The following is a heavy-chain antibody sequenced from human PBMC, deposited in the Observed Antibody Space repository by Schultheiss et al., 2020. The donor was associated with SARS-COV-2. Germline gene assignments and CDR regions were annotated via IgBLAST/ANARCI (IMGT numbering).Heavy chain of an antibody. V-gene: IGHV3-33*03. CDR2: IWQDGSRE. CDR1: GFTFSSYD. Sequence: GGSLRLTCAASGFTFSSYDMSWVRQAPGKGLQWVAVIWQDGSREFYADSVKGRFTISRDNAKNSLYLQMNSLRPEDTALYYCAVFHIVPPAARDCWGQGTLVTVSS. J-gene: IGHJ4*02. CDR3: AVFHIVPPAARDC. D-gene: IGHD2-2*01.